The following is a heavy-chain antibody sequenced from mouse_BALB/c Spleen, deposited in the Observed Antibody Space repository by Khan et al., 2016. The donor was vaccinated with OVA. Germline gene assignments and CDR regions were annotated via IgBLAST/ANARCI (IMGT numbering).Heavy chain of an antibody. J-gene: IGHJ4*01. CDR1: GDSITSGF. CDR2: ITYSGNI. V-gene: IGHV3-8*02. D-gene: IGHD1-1*01. Sequence: EVKLLESGPSLVKPSQTLSLSCSVTGDSITSGFWNWIRKFPGNKFEYLGYITYSGNIYYNPSLKSRISITRDTSKSQYYLQLNSVTTEYTATYYCARSYGSWAMDYWGQGTSVTVSS. CDR3: ARSYGSWAMDY.